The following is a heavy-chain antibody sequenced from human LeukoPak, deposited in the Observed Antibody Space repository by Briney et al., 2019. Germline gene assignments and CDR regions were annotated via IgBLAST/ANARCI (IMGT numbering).Heavy chain of an antibody. V-gene: IGHV3-23*01. Sequence: PGGSLRLSCAASGFTFSSYAMSWVRQAPGKGLEWVSAISGSGGSTYYADSVKGRFTISRDNSKNTLYLQMNSLRAEDTAVYYCAKDKDGYNWDDHDAFDIWGQGTMVTVSS. D-gene: IGHD5-24*01. J-gene: IGHJ3*02. CDR2: ISGSGGST. CDR1: GFTFSSYA. CDR3: AKDKDGYNWDDHDAFDI.